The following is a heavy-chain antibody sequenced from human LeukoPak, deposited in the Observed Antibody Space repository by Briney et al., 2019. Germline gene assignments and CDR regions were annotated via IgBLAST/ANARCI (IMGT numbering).Heavy chain of an antibody. CDR1: GFTFSNYA. Sequence: GGSLRLSCAASGFTFSNYAMHWVRQAPGKGLEWVAVISYDGHYKYYADSVKGRFTISRDNSRNTLYLQMNSLRDEDTAVYYCARADRDGNKRFLDWGQGTLVTVSS. CDR3: ARADRDGNKRFLD. CDR2: ISYDGHYK. D-gene: IGHD5-24*01. V-gene: IGHV3-30-3*01. J-gene: IGHJ4*02.